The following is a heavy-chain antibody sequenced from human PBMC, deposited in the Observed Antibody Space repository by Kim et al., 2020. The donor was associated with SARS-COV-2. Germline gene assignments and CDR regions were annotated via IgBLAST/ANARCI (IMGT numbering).Heavy chain of an antibody. Sequence: GYATKFQGRVTMTRDTSINTAYMELSSLNSDDTAVYYCARNPAKTGWFDPWGQGTLVTVSS. D-gene: IGHD2-2*01. J-gene: IGHJ5*02. CDR3: ARNPAKTGWFDP. V-gene: IGHV1-8*01.